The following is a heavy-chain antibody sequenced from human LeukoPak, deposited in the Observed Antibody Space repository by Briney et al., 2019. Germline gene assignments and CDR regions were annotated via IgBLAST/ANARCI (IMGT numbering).Heavy chain of an antibody. V-gene: IGHV4-34*01. D-gene: IGHD3-3*01. J-gene: IGHJ4*02. Sequence: SETLSLTCAVYGGSFSGYYWSWIRQPPGKGLEWIGEFNHSGSTNYNPSLKSRVTISVDTSKNQFSLKLSSVTAADTAVYYCARALSNRPYYDFWSGYRYFDYWGQGTLVTVSS. CDR3: ARALSNRPYYDFWSGYRYFDY. CDR2: FNHSGST. CDR1: GGSFSGYY.